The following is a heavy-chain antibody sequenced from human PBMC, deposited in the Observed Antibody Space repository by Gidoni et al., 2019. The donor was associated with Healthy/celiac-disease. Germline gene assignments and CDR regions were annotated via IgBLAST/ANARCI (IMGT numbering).Heavy chain of an antibody. Sequence: EVQLVESGGGLVQPGGSLRLSCAASGFTCSSYWMSWVRKAPGKGLEWVANIKQDGSEKYYVDSVKGRFTISRDNAKNSLYLQMNSLRAEDTAVYYCARRGSIAAADFDYWGQGTLVTVSS. D-gene: IGHD6-13*01. CDR3: ARRGSIAAADFDY. CDR1: GFTCSSYW. CDR2: IKQDGSEK. J-gene: IGHJ4*02. V-gene: IGHV3-7*01.